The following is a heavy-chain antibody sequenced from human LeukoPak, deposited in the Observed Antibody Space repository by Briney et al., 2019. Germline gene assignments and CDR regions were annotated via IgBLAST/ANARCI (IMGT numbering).Heavy chain of an antibody. V-gene: IGHV3-48*01. CDR3: ARDYYDSSGQNIDY. Sequence: GGSLRLSCAASGFTFSSYSMNWVRQAPGKGLEWVSYISSSSSTIYYADSVKGRFTISRDNAKNSLYLQMNSLRAEDTAVYYCARDYYDSSGQNIDYWGQGTLVTVSS. CDR2: ISSSSSTI. D-gene: IGHD3-22*01. J-gene: IGHJ4*02. CDR1: GFTFSSYS.